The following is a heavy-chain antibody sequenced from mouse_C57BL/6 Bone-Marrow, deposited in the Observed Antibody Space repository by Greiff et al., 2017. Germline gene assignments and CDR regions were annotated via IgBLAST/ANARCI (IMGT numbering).Heavy chain of an antibody. CDR3: ARGTGTAWFAY. V-gene: IGHV1-81*01. Sequence: VMLVESGAELARPGASVKLSCKASGYTFTSYGISWVKQRTGQGLEWIGEIYPRSGNTYYNEKFKGKATLTADKSSSTAYMELRSLTSEDSAVYFCARGTGTAWFAYWGQGTLVTVSA. CDR2: IYPRSGNT. J-gene: IGHJ3*01. CDR1: GYTFTSYG. D-gene: IGHD4-1*01.